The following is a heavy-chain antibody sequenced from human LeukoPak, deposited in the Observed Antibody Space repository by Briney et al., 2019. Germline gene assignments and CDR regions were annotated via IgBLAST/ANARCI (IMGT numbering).Heavy chain of an antibody. V-gene: IGHV3-48*03. CDR1: GFTFSSYE. J-gene: IGHJ4*02. Sequence: PGGSLRLSCAASGFTFSSYEMNWVRQAPGKGLEWVSYISSSGSIIYYADSVRGRFTISRDNAKNSLYLQMNSLRAEDTAVYYCARDKYYYENSGQHFDYWGQGTLVTVSS. CDR2: ISSSGSII. D-gene: IGHD3-22*01. CDR3: ARDKYYYENSGQHFDY.